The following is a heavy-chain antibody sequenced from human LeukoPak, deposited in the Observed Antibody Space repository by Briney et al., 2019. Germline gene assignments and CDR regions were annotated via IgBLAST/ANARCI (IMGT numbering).Heavy chain of an antibody. D-gene: IGHD3/OR15-3a*01. CDR3: ARQTGSGLFILP. CDR2: ISGSSSNI. J-gene: IGHJ4*02. CDR1: GFTFSSYS. V-gene: IGHV3-48*01. Sequence: GGSLRLSCAASGFTFSSYSMNWVRQAPGKGLEWVSYISGSSSNIYYADSVKGRFTISRDNAKNSLYLQMNSLRAEDTAVYYCARQTGSGLFILPGGQGTLVTVSS.